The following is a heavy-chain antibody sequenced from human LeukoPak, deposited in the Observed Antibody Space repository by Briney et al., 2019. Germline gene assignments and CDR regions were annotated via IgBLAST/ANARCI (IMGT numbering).Heavy chain of an antibody. V-gene: IGHV4-59*01. D-gene: IGHD3-16*02. J-gene: IGHJ5*02. CDR2: IYYTGSS. CDR1: GGSISSYY. Sequence: PSETLSLTCTVSGGSISSYYWSWIRQSPGKGLEWIGYIYYTGSSNYNPSLNSRVTISLDTSKNQFSLKLSSVTAADTAVYYCARLSKPANWFDPWGQGTLVTVSS. CDR3: ARLSKPANWFDP.